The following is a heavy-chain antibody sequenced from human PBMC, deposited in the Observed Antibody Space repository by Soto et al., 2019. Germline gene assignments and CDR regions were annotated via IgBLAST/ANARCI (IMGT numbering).Heavy chain of an antibody. CDR2: IYHSGST. J-gene: IGHJ4*02. CDR1: GGSISSSNW. D-gene: IGHD3-10*01. CDR3: ARAEQSRDYYGSGTTLD. V-gene: IGHV4-4*02. Sequence: QVKLQESGPGLVKPSGTLSLSCAVSGGSISSSNWWTWVRQPPGKGLEWIGEIYHSGSTNYNPSLKSRVTIFVDKSKNQFSLRLSSVTAADTAMYYCARAEQSRDYYGSGTTLDWGQGTLVTVSS.